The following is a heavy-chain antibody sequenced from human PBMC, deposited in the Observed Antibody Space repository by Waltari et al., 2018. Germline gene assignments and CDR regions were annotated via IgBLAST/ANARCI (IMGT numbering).Heavy chain of an antibody. CDR3: ARGVWFGEFLIDY. J-gene: IGHJ4*02. CDR1: GGSLSSYF. V-gene: IGHV4-59*01. CDR2: IYYSGST. D-gene: IGHD3-10*01. Sequence: QVQLQESGPGLVKPSETLSLTCTVSGGSLSSYFCSWIRQPPGKGLEWIGYIYYSGSTNYNPSLKSRFTISVDTSKNQFSLKLSSVTAADTAVYYCARGVWFGEFLIDYWGQGTLVTVSS.